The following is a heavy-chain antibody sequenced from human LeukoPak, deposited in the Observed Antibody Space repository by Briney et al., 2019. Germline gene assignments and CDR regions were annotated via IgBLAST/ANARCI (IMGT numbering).Heavy chain of an antibody. CDR3: ARVRPQGSSDAFDI. CDR1: GGSISSGSYY. CDR2: IYTSGST. V-gene: IGHV4-61*02. J-gene: IGHJ3*02. D-gene: IGHD6-6*01. Sequence: SETLSLTCAVSGGSISSGSYYWSWIRQPAGKGLEWIGRIYTSGSTNYNPSLKSRVTISVDTSKNQFSLKLSSVTAADTAVYYCARVRPQGSSDAFDIWGQGTMVTVSS.